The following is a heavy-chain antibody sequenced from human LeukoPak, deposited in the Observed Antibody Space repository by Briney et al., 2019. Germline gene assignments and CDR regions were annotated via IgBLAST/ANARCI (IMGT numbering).Heavy chain of an antibody. CDR1: GYTFTSYG. V-gene: IGHV1-18*01. CDR2: ISAYNGNT. D-gene: IGHD3-10*01. CDR3: ARDSSDLWFGQYYMDV. Sequence: GASVKVSCKASGYTFTSYGISWVRQAPGQGLEWMGWISAYNGNTNYAQKLQGRVTMTTDTSTSTAYMELRSLRSDDTAVYYCARDSSDLWFGQYYMDVWGKGTTVTVSS. J-gene: IGHJ6*03.